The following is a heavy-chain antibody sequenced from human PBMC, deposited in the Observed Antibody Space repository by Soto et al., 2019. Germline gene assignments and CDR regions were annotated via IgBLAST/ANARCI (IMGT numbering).Heavy chain of an antibody. V-gene: IGHV4-59*01. J-gene: IGHJ4*02. CDR2: IYYNGNT. CDR3: TRGSSGWFPRPLDY. CDR1: GGSITSFY. Sequence: QVQLRESGPGLVKPSETLSLTCTVSGGSITSFYWSWVRQPPGKGLEWIGYIYYNGNTNYNPSLKSRVTISVDTSKNQFSLNLSSVTAADTAVYYCTRGSSGWFPRPLDYWGQGTLVTVS. D-gene: IGHD6-19*01.